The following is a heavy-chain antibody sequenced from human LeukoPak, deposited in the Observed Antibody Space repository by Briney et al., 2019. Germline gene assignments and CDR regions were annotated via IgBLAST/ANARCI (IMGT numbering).Heavy chain of an antibody. J-gene: IGHJ3*02. Sequence: SVKVSCKASGGTFSSYAISWVRQAPGQGLEWMGRIIPILGIANYAQKFQGRVTITTDESTSTAYMELSSLRSEDTAVYYCARSSGERKHDAFDIWGQGTMVTVSS. CDR2: IIPILGIA. CDR1: GGTFSSYA. D-gene: IGHD2-15*01. CDR3: ARSSGERKHDAFDI. V-gene: IGHV1-69*04.